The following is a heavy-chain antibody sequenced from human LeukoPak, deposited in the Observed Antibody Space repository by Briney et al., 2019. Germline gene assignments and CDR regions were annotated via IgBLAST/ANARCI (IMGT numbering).Heavy chain of an antibody. V-gene: IGHV3-9*01. J-gene: IGHJ5*02. CDR1: GSTFDDYA. CDR2: ISWNSGSI. D-gene: IGHD2-2*01. CDR3: AKASWHDNWFDP. Sequence: GRSLRLSCAASGSTFDDYAMHWVRQAPGRGLEWVSGISWNSGSIGYADSVKGRFTISRDNAKNSLYLQMNSLRAEDTALYYCAKASWHDNWFDPWGQGTLVTVSS.